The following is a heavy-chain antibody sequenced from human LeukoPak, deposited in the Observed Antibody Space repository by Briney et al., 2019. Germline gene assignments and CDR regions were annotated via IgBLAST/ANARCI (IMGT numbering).Heavy chain of an antibody. V-gene: IGHV1-69*01. CDR2: IIPIFGTA. CDR1: GGTFSSYA. D-gene: IGHD3-3*01. Sequence: SVKVSCKASGGTFSSYAISWVRQAPGQGLEWMGGIIPIFGTANYAQKFQGRVTITADESTSTAYVELSSLRSEDTAVYYCARDHYDFSVVWFDPWGQGTLVTVSS. CDR3: ARDHYDFSVVWFDP. J-gene: IGHJ5*02.